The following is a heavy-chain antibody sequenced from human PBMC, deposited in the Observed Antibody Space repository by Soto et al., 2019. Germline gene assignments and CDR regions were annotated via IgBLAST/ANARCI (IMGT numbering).Heavy chain of an antibody. Sequence: GASVKVSCKASGGTFSSYAISWVRQAPGQGLEWMGGIIPIFGTANYAQKFQGRVTITADESTSTAYMELSSLRSEDTAVYYSAREGYCSSTSCYAPAYYGMDVWGQGTTVTVSS. CDR3: AREGYCSSTSCYAPAYYGMDV. D-gene: IGHD2-2*01. CDR1: GGTFSSYA. V-gene: IGHV1-69*13. J-gene: IGHJ6*02. CDR2: IIPIFGTA.